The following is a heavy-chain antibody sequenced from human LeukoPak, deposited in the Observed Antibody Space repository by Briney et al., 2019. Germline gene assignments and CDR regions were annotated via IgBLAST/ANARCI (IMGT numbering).Heavy chain of an antibody. CDR1: GFTFSSYA. V-gene: IGHV3-23*01. Sequence: PGGSLRLSCAASGFTFSSYAMTWVRQAPGKGLEWVSGISGSGGRTYYADSVKGRFSISRDNSKNTLYLQMNSLRGEDTATYYCVQDLWYGEYECWGQGTLVTVSS. D-gene: IGHD3-10*01. J-gene: IGHJ4*02. CDR3: VQDLWYGEYEC. CDR2: ISGSGGRT.